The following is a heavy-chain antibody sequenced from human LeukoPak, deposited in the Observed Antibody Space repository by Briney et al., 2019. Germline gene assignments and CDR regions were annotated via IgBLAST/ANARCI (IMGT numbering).Heavy chain of an antibody. CDR1: GGSISSYY. CDR3: ARSQYSSSWGYYYYYYMDV. Sequence: SETLSLTCTVSGGSISSYYWSWTRQPPGKGLEWIGYIYTSGSTNYNPSLKSRVTISVDTSKNQFSLKLSSVTAADTAVYYCARSQYSSSWGYYYYYYMDVWGKGTTVTVSS. V-gene: IGHV4-4*09. D-gene: IGHD6-13*01. J-gene: IGHJ6*03. CDR2: IYTSGST.